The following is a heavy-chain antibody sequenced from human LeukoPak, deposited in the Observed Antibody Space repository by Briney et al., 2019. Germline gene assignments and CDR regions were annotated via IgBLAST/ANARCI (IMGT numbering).Heavy chain of an antibody. CDR3: ADQGGTTVAAFVY. D-gene: IGHD4-17*01. V-gene: IGHV4-39*01. CDR1: GVSISSSSYY. Sequence: LETLSLTCTVSGVSISSSSYYWGWIRQPPGEGLEWIGSIYYSGSTYYNPSLKSRVTISVDTSKNQFSLKLSSVTAADTAVYYCADQGGTTVAAFVYWGQGTLVTVSS. J-gene: IGHJ4*02. CDR2: IYYSGST.